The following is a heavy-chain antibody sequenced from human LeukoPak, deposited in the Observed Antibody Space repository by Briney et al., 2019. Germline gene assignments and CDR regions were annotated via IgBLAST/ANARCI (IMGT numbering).Heavy chain of an antibody. CDR3: AKDPRSHYGSGSYWWGYFDY. V-gene: IGHV3-23*01. Sequence: GGSLRLSCAASGFTFSSYAMSWVRQAPGKGLEWVSAISGSGGSTYYADSVKGRFTISRDNSKNTLYLQMNSLRAEDTAVYYCAKDPRSHYGSGSYWWGYFDYWGQGTLVTVSS. CDR2: ISGSGGST. J-gene: IGHJ4*02. CDR1: GFTFSSYA. D-gene: IGHD3-10*01.